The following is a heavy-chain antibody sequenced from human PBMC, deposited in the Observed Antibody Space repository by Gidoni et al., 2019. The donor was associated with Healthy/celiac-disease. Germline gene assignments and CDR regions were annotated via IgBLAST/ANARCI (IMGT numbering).Heavy chain of an antibody. CDR2: ISGSGGST. CDR3: AKDLDTAMATYYFDY. J-gene: IGHJ4*02. CDR1: GFTFSSSA. D-gene: IGHD5-18*01. Sequence: EVQLLESGGGLVQPGGSLRLSCAASGFTFSSSAMSWCRQSPGKGLEWVSAISGSGGSTYYADSVKGRFTISRDNSKNTLYLQMNSLRAEDTAVYYCAKDLDTAMATYYFDYWGQGTLVTVSS. V-gene: IGHV3-23*01.